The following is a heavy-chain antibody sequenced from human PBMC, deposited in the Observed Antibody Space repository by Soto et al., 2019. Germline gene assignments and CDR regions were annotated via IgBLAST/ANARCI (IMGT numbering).Heavy chain of an antibody. D-gene: IGHD1-1*01. CDR3: AKGNIGYFQH. CDR2: ISYDGSNK. Sequence: QVQLVESGGGVVQPGRSLRLSCAASGFTFSGYGMHWVRQAPGKGLEWVAVISYDGSNKYYADSVKGRFTISRDNSKNALYLQMNSLRAEDRAVYYCAKGNIGYFQHWGQGTLVTVSS. CDR1: GFTFSGYG. J-gene: IGHJ1*01. V-gene: IGHV3-30*18.